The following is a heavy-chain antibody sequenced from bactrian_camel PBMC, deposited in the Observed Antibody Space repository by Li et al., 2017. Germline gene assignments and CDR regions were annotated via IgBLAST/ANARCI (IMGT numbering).Heavy chain of an antibody. CDR2: IYGDGSHT. D-gene: IGHD5*01. CDR1: GFTFSGYY. Sequence: QLVESGGDLVQPGGSLRLSCVASGFTFSGYYMDWVRQAPGKGLEWVSSIYGDGSHTYYADSVKGRYTISRDNAKSTMYLQMNSLKSEDTALYYCVKDDWGWSFGSWGQGTQVTVS. J-gene: IGHJ6*01. CDR3: VKDDWGWSFGS. V-gene: IGHV3S6*01.